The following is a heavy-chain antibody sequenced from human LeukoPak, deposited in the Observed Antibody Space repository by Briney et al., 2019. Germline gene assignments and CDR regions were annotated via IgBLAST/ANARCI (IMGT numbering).Heavy chain of an antibody. Sequence: GGSLRLSCAASGFIFNSYAMSWVRQAPGKGLEWVSAISTGGGGTYYADSVKGRFTVSRDNSKNTLYLQMTSLRAEDTAVYYCARVGPTFYFDYWGQGTLVTAYS. CDR1: GFIFNSYA. V-gene: IGHV3-23*01. D-gene: IGHD1-1*01. J-gene: IGHJ4*02. CDR2: ISTGGGGT. CDR3: ARVGPTFYFDY.